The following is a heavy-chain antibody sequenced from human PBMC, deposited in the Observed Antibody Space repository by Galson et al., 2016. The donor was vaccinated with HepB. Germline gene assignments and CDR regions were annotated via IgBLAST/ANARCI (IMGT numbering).Heavy chain of an antibody. CDR1: EFTASSNY. Sequence: SLRLSCAASEFTASSNYLNWFRQAPGKGLEWVSAISSGWSKHDADSVKGRFTISRANAHDSLYLQMTGLRAEDTAVYYCAKSLTALDFWGQGTVVTVSS. CDR2: ISSGWSK. V-gene: IGHV3-66*01. CDR3: AKSLTALDF. J-gene: IGHJ4*02.